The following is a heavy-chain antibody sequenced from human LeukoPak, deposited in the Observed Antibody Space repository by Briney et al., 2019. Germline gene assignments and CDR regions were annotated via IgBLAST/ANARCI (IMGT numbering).Heavy chain of an antibody. CDR3: ASHSTAYSPFDY. CDR1: GGSFSGYY. Sequence: PSETLSLTCAVYGGSFSGYYWGWIRQPPGKGLEWIASIYYSGSTYYNPSLKSRVTISVDTSKNQFPLRLSSVTAADTAVYYCASHSTAYSPFDYWGQGTLVTVSS. CDR2: IYYSGST. J-gene: IGHJ4*02. V-gene: IGHV4-39*06. D-gene: IGHD3-22*01.